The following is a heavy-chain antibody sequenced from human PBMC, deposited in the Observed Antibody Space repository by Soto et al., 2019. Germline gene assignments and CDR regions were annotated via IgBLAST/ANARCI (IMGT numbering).Heavy chain of an antibody. Sequence: EGQLVESGGGLVKPGGSLRLSCAASGFAFQTYTMEWLRQPPGKGLEWVSSITISGNYIYYADSVKGRFTIPRDNGRNSVYLQMNSLRAEDTAAYYCAKVGVLRTNFRWFHLWGQGTLVTVSS. V-gene: IGHV3-21*01. CDR2: ITISGNYI. J-gene: IGHJ5*02. CDR3: AKVGVLRTNFRWFHL. D-gene: IGHD2-8*01. CDR1: GFAFQTYT.